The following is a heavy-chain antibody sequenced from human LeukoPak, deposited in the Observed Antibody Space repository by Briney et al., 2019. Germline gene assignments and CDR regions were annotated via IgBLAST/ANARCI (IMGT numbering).Heavy chain of an antibody. CDR1: GGSISSGDYY. CDR2: TYYSGST. CDR3: ARPYYYDSRIDP. D-gene: IGHD3-22*01. J-gene: IGHJ5*02. Sequence: SETLSLTCTVSGGSISSGDYYWSWIRQPPGKGLEWIGYTYYSGSTYYNPSLKNRVSISVDTSKNQFSLNLSSVTAADTAVYYCARPYYYDSRIDPWGQGTLVTISS. V-gene: IGHV4-30-4*01.